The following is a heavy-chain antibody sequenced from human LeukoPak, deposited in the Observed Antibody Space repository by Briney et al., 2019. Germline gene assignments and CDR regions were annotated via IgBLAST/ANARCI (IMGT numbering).Heavy chain of an antibody. V-gene: IGHV3-48*04. Sequence: GGSLRLSCAASGFTFSNYSMNWVRQAPGKGLEWVSYISSSSSTIYYADSVKGRFTISRDNAKNSLYLQMNSLRAEDTAVYYCARGYKPGYSSGWSIFDYWGQGTLVTVSS. CDR2: ISSSSSTI. J-gene: IGHJ4*02. CDR3: ARGYKPGYSSGWSIFDY. CDR1: GFTFSNYS. D-gene: IGHD6-19*01.